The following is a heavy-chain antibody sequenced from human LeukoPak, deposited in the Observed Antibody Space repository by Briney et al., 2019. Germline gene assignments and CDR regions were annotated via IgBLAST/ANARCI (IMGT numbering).Heavy chain of an antibody. V-gene: IGHV4-34*01. CDR2: MSHTGAT. D-gene: IGHD3-9*01. CDR3: ARGLHYNILTGGMDV. J-gene: IGHJ6*02. CDR1: GGSFSGYY. Sequence: PSETLSLTCAVFGGSFSGYYWSWIRQSPEKGLEWIGEMSHTGATNYNPSLKSRVTVSVDTSKKQFSLNLRSVTAADTAVYYCARGLHYNILTGGMDVWGQGTTVIVSS.